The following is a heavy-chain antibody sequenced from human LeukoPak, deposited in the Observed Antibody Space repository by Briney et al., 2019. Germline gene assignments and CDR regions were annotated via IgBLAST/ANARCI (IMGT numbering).Heavy chain of an antibody. D-gene: IGHD3-3*01. CDR2: IDPSDSYT. V-gene: IGHV5-10-1*01. J-gene: IGHJ5*02. CDR1: GYSFTSYW. CDR3: ARIPTYYDFWSGYSSYWFDP. Sequence: MPGESLKISCKGSGYSFTSYWISLVRQMPGKGLEWMGRIDPSDSYTNYSPSFQGHVTISADKSISTAYLQWSSLKASDTAMYYCARIPTYYDFWSGYSSYWFDPWGQGTLVTVSS.